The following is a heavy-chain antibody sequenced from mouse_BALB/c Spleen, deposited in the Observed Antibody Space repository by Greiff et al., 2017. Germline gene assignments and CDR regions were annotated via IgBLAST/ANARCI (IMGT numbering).Heavy chain of an antibody. V-gene: IGHV3-2*02. CDR3: ARLDYGDFDV. D-gene: IGHD1-2*01. Sequence: EVHLVESGPGLVKPSQSLSLTCTVTGYSITSDYAWNWIRQFPGNKLEWMGYISYSGSTSYNPSLKSRISITRDTSKNQFFLQLNSVTTEDTATYYCARLDYGDFDVWGAGTTVTVSS. J-gene: IGHJ1*01. CDR2: ISYSGST. CDR1: GYSITSDYA.